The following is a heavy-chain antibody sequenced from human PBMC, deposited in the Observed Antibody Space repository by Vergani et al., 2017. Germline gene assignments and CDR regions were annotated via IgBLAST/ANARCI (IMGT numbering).Heavy chain of an antibody. D-gene: IGHD6-19*01. CDR2: INPTTGNP. V-gene: IGHV7-4-1*01. J-gene: IGHJ4*02. Sequence: QEPLVQSGSELKKPGASVKVSCKASGYIFNNYAIHWVRQAPGQGLEWMVWINPTTGNPTYARAFTGRFVFSLDTSISTAYLQIGSLKAEDTAVYFCARAKRGRLAVGATDSWGQGTLLTVSS. CDR1: GYIFNNYA. CDR3: ARAKRGRLAVGATDS.